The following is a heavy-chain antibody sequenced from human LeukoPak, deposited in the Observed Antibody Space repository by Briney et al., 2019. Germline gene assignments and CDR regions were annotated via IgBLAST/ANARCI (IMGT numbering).Heavy chain of an antibody. J-gene: IGHJ6*02. D-gene: IGHD3-9*01. CDR1: GFTFSSYA. Sequence: GGSLRLSCAASGFTFSSYAMHWVRQAPGKGLEWVAVISYDGSNKYYADSVKGRFTISRDNSKNTLYLQMNSLRAEDTAVYYCARDPVLRYSSYGMDVWGQGTTVTVSS. V-gene: IGHV3-30-3*01. CDR3: ARDPVLRYSSYGMDV. CDR2: ISYDGSNK.